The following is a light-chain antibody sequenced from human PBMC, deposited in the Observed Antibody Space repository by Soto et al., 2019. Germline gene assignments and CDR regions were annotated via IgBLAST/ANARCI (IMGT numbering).Light chain of an antibody. J-gene: IGLJ2*01. V-gene: IGLV2-8*01. CDR1: SSDVGGYNY. CDR2: EVS. CDR3: SSYAGSSTWV. Sequence: QSAPTQPPSASGSPGQSATISCTGTSSDVGGYNYVSWYQQYPGKAPKLMIYEVSKRPSGVPDRFSGSKSGNTASLTVSGLQPEDEADYYCSSYAGSSTWVFGGGTKVTV.